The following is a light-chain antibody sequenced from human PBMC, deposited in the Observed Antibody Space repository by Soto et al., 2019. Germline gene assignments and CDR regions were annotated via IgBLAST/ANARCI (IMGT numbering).Light chain of an antibody. V-gene: IGLV1-44*01. CDR3: AAWDVSHVL. CDR2: SDN. Sequence: QSVLTQPPSASGTPGQRVTIFCSGSSSNIGTNTVIWYQQLPVAAPKVLIYSDNQRPSGVPGRFSGSKFGTSASPAISGLKSEDEADYSCAAWDVSHVLFGGGTKLTVL. J-gene: IGLJ2*01. CDR1: SSNIGTNT.